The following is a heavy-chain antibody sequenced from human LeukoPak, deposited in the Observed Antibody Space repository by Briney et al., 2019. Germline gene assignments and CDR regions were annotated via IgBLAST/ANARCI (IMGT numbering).Heavy chain of an antibody. CDR1: GFTFNHLA. D-gene: IGHD4-17*01. V-gene: IGHV3-33*01. CDR3: ARDQGTVTTIRGVDI. Sequence: PGGSLRLSCAASGFTFNHLAIHWVRQAPGKGLEWVAIIWYDGSNKYYADSVKGRFTISRDNSKNTLYLQMNGLRAEDTAVYYCARDQGTVTTIRGVDIWGQGTMVTVSS. J-gene: IGHJ3*02. CDR2: IWYDGSNK.